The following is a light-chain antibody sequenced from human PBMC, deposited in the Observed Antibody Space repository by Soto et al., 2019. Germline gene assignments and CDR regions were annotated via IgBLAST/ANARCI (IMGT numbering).Light chain of an antibody. V-gene: IGKV1-5*01. CDR2: DAS. Sequence: DIQLSQSASTVSASVGDRVTLTCRAAQSLNSRLAWYQHRPGKAPRLLIYDASTLESGVPSRFSGSGSGTEFTLTINNLQPDDLATYICQQYKSYSTFGRGTKVDI. J-gene: IGKJ1*01. CDR3: QQYKSYST. CDR1: QSLNSR.